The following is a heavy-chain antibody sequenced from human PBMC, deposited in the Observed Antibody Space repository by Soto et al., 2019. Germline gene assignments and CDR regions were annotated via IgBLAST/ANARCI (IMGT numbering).Heavy chain of an antibody. CDR2: IIGSGGST. V-gene: IGHV3-23*01. CDR3: AKDRNYYDSSGYDY. D-gene: IGHD3-22*01. Sequence: PGGPLRLSCAASGFTFNSYAMSWVRQAPGKGLEWVSTIIGSGGSTYYADSVKGRFSVSRDNSKNTLYLQMNSLRAEDTAVYYCAKDRNYYDSSGYDYWGQGTLVTVSS. J-gene: IGHJ4*02. CDR1: GFTFNSYA.